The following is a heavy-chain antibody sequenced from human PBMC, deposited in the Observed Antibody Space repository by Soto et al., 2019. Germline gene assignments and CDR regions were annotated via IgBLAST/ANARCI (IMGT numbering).Heavy chain of an antibody. CDR1: GFTFSNAW. V-gene: IGHV3-15*01. CDR3: TAPRIYYYYYMDV. Sequence: GGSLRLSCAASGFTFSNAWMSWVRQAPGKGLEWVGRIKSKTDGGTTDYAAPVKGRFTISRDDSKNTLYLQMNSLKTEDTAVYYCTAPRIYYYYYMDVWGKGTTVTVSS. CDR2: IKSKTDGGTT. D-gene: IGHD2-15*01. J-gene: IGHJ6*03.